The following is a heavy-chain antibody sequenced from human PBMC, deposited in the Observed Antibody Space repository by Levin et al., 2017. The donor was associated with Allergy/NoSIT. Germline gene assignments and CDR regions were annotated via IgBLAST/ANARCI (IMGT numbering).Heavy chain of an antibody. CDR2: IYYSGST. Sequence: SETLSLTCTVSGGSISSGGYYWSWIRQHPGTGLEWIGYIYYSGSTYYNPSLKSRVTISVDTSKNQFSLKLSSVTAADTAVYYCAGSVHPFGGGPYFDYWGQGTLVAVSS. V-gene: IGHV4-31*03. CDR1: GGSISSGGYY. D-gene: IGHD3-16*01. CDR3: AGSVHPFGGGPYFDY. J-gene: IGHJ4*02.